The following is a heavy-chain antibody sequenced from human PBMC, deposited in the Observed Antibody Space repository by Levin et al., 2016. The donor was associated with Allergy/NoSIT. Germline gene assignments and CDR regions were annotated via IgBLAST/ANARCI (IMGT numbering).Heavy chain of an antibody. CDR1: GASFSDYY. J-gene: IGHJ1*01. CDR2: IDPRDSYT. D-gene: IGHD3-22*01. V-gene: IGHV5-10-1*01. CDR3: ARLRGYESVGYRAEYFQY. Sequence: KVSCKGSGASFSDYYITWVRQVPGKGLQWMGRIDPRDSYTNYSPSLEAHVTLSVDTSIDTAYLQWNFLQASDTAMYYCARLRGYESVGYRAEYFQYWGQGTLVTVSS.